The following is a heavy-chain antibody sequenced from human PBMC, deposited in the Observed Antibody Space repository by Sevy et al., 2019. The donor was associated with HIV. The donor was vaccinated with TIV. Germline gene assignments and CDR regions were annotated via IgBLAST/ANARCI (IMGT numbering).Heavy chain of an antibody. J-gene: IGHJ6*03. V-gene: IGHV3-23*01. Sequence: GGSLRLSCAASGFTFSSYAMSWVRQAPGKGLEWVSAISGSGGSTDYADSVKDRFTISRDNSKNTLYLQMNSLRAEDTAVYYCAKDGYKPSVGDENYYYYYMDVWGKGTTVTVSS. CDR2: ISGSGGST. CDR1: GFTFSSYA. D-gene: IGHD1-20*01. CDR3: AKDGYKPSVGDENYYYYYMDV.